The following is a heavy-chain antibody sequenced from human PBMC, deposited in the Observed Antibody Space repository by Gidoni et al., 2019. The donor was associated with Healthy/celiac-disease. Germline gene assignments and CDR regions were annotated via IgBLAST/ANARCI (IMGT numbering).Heavy chain of an antibody. CDR3: ARAPHTAMVTVDY. CDR1: GGTFSSYA. D-gene: IGHD5-18*01. V-gene: IGHV1-69*01. J-gene: IGHJ4*02. Sequence: QVQLVQSGAEVKKPGSAVKVSCKASGGTFSSYAISWVRQAPGQGLELMGGIIPIFGTANYAQKFQGRVTITADESTSTAYMELSSLRSEDTAVYYCARAPHTAMVTVDYWGQGTLVTVSS. CDR2: IIPIFGTA.